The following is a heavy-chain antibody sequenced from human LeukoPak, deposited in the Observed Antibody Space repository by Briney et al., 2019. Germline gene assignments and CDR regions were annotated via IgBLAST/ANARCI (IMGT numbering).Heavy chain of an antibody. V-gene: IGHV1-2*02. CDR1: GYTFTSYY. Sequence: ASVKVSXKASGYTFTSYYMHWVRQAPGQGLEWMGWINPNSGGTNYAQKFQGRVTMTRDTSISTAYMELSRLRSDDTAVYYCARPMKQKYYYDSSGYYLDYWGQGTLVTVSS. D-gene: IGHD3-22*01. CDR3: ARPMKQKYYYDSSGYYLDY. CDR2: INPNSGGT. J-gene: IGHJ4*02.